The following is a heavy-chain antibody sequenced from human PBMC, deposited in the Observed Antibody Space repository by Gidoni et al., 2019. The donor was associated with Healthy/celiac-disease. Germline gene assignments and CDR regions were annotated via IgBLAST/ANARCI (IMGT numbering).Heavy chain of an antibody. CDR3: AKGGIVPAAAFDY. Sequence: EVQLLESGGGLVQPGGSMRHSCAASGFTFSSYAMSWVRQAPGKGLEWVSAISGSGGSTYYADSVKGRFTISRDNSKNTLYLQMNSLRAEDTAVYYCAKGGIVPAAAFDYWGQGTLVTVSS. V-gene: IGHV3-23*01. CDR2: ISGSGGST. D-gene: IGHD2-2*01. CDR1: GFTFSSYA. J-gene: IGHJ4*02.